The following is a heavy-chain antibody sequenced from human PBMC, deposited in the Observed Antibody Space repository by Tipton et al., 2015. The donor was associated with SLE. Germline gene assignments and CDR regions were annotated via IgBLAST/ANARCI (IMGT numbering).Heavy chain of an antibody. CDR3: ARVKYLAFYYYMDV. CDR1: GGSLNYHY. Sequence: TLSLTCTVSGGSLNYHYWTWIRQPPGQGLEWVGEIDESGNTNYNPSLKSRVTLSVDTSKKQFFLELTSVTAADTAVFFCARVKYLAFYYYMDVWGKGTTVTVSS. CDR2: IDESGNT. V-gene: IGHV4-34*01. J-gene: IGHJ6*03. D-gene: IGHD2/OR15-2a*01.